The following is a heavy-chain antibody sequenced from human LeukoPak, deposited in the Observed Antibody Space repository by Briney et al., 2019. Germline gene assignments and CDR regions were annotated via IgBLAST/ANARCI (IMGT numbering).Heavy chain of an antibody. Sequence: PSETLSLTCAVYGGSFSGYYWSWIRQPPGKGLEWIGEINHSGSTNYNPSLKSRVTVPVDTSKNQFSLKLSSVTAADTAVYYCARRGVDYVWGSYRRGNYFDYWGQGTLVTVSS. V-gene: IGHV4-34*01. CDR1: GGSFSGYY. CDR2: INHSGST. J-gene: IGHJ4*02. D-gene: IGHD3-16*02. CDR3: ARRGVDYVWGSYRRGNYFDY.